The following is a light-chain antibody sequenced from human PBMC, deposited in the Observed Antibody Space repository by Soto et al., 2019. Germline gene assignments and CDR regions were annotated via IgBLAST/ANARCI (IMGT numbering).Light chain of an antibody. Sequence: QSALTQPASVSGSPGQSITISCTGTSSDVGGYNYVSWYQQYPGKAPKLIIYEVVNRPSGVSNRFSGSKSSNTASLTISGLQPEDEADYYCCSYTFSSARVFGGGTKLTVL. CDR1: SSDVGGYNY. J-gene: IGLJ3*02. CDR3: CSYTFSSARV. CDR2: EVV. V-gene: IGLV2-14*01.